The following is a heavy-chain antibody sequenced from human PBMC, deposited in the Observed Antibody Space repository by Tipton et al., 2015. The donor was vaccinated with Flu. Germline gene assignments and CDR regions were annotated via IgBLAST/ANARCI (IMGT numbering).Heavy chain of an antibody. CDR3: ARRDYSNYVSDPKNWFDP. CDR1: GDSIGSDYY. CDR2: MYRSGNT. V-gene: IGHV4-38-2*01. D-gene: IGHD4-11*01. Sequence: LRLSCSVSGDSIGSDYYWGWIRQSPGRGLEWIANMYRSGNTYYNPSLQSRVTTSIDKSKNQFSLKLTSVTAAATAIYYCARRDYSNYVSDPKNWFDPWGRGILVTVSS. J-gene: IGHJ5*02.